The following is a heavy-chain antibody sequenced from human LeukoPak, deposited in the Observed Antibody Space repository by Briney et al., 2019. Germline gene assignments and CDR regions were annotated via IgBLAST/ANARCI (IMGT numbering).Heavy chain of an antibody. V-gene: IGHV3-48*01. Sequence: PGGSLRLSCAASGFPFSSYEMNWVRQAPGKGLEWGSYIGSGSSTIYYADSVQGRFNISRDNAKNSLYLQMNSLRAEDTAVYYCARDPAIGLTSYYMDVWGKGATVTVSS. D-gene: IGHD2-2*01. CDR2: IGSGSSTI. CDR1: GFPFSSYE. CDR3: ARDPAIGLTSYYMDV. J-gene: IGHJ6*03.